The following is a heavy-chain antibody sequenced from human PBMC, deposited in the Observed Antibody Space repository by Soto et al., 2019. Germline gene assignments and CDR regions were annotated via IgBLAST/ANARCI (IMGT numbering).Heavy chain of an antibody. Sequence: QVQLAQSGAEVKKPGASVKVSCKASGYTFTSYGISWVRQAPGQGLEWMGWISAYNGNTNYAQKLQGRVTMTTDTSPSTAYMELRSLRSDDTAVYYCARGQYKWLVNPCPDYWGQGTLVTVSS. CDR1: GYTFTSYG. CDR3: ARGQYKWLVNPCPDY. D-gene: IGHD6-19*01. V-gene: IGHV1-18*04. J-gene: IGHJ4*02. CDR2: ISAYNGNT.